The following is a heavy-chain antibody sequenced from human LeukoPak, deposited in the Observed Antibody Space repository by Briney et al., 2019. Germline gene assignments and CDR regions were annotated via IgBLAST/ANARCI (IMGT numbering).Heavy chain of an antibody. CDR3: ARDWEGYFDY. J-gene: IGHJ4*02. CDR2: IYYLGNT. V-gene: IGHV4-31*11. D-gene: IGHD1-26*01. CDR1: GGSLAGYYH. Sequence: SETLSLTCAVSGGSLAGYYHWGWIRQPPGKGLEWIATIYYLGNTFYNPSLKSRVTISVDTSKNQFSLKLSSVTAADTAVYYCARDWEGYFDYWGQGTLVTVSS.